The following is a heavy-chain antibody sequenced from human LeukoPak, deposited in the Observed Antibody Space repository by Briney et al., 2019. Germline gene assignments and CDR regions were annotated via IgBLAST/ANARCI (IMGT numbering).Heavy chain of an antibody. V-gene: IGHV3-23*01. CDR3: AREGGSGSYYYYGMDV. CDR1: GFTFSSYA. Sequence: PGGSLRLSCAASGFTFSSYAMSWVRQAPGKGLEWVSAISGSGGSTYYADSVKGRFTISRDNAKNSLYLQMNSLRAEDTAVYYCAREGGSGSYYYYGMDVWGQGTTVTVSS. D-gene: IGHD3-10*01. CDR2: ISGSGGST. J-gene: IGHJ6*02.